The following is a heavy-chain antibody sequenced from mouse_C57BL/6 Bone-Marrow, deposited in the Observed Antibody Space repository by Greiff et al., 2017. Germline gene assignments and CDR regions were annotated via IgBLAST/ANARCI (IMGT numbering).Heavy chain of an antibody. Sequence: QVQLQQPGAELVRPGSSVKLSCKASGYTFTSYWMDWVKQRPGQGLEWIGNIYPSDSETHYNQKFKDKATLTVDKSSSTAYMQLSSLTSEDSAVYYCARRDYHRDDGGLYTMDYWGQGTSVTVSS. CDR3: ARRDYHRDDGGLYTMDY. CDR1: GYTFTSYW. J-gene: IGHJ4*01. V-gene: IGHV1-61*01. D-gene: IGHD5-5*01. CDR2: IYPSDSET.